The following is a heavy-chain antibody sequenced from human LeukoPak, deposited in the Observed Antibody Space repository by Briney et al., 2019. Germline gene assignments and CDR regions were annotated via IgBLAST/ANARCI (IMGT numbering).Heavy chain of an antibody. CDR1: GFTFRNYA. CDR3: AKDLTGSYYTAVGS. CDR2: VTGSDSGT. V-gene: IGHV3-23*01. J-gene: IGHJ5*02. D-gene: IGHD4-11*01. Sequence: GGSLRLSCAASGFTFRNYAMTWVRQAPGKGLEWVSTVTGSDSGTNYADSVKGRFTISRDNSRNTLYLQMNSLRAEDTAVYFCAKDLTGSYYTAVGSWGQGTLVTVSS.